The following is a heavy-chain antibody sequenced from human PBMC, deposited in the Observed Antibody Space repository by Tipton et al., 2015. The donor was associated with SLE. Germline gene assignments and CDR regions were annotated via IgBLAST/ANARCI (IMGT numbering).Heavy chain of an antibody. J-gene: IGHJ5*02. V-gene: IGHV1-8*01. CDR3: ARDGHHLLTVGWFDP. D-gene: IGHD2-2*01. Sequence: QVQLVQSGAEVKKPGASVKVSCKASGYTFASYDINWVRQAPRQGLEWMGWMGPNSGNTGYAQKFQGRVTMTRNTSTTTAYMELSSLRSDDTAVYYCARDGHHLLTVGWFDPWGQGTLVTVSS. CDR1: GYTFASYD. CDR2: MGPNSGNT.